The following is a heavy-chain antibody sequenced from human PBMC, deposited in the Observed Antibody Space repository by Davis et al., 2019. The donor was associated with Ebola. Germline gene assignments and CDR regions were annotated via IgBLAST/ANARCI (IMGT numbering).Heavy chain of an antibody. V-gene: IGHV4-31*03. CDR1: GGSISSGGYF. D-gene: IGHD4-11*01. J-gene: IGHJ6*03. Sequence: SETLSLTCSVSGGSISSGGYFWSWIRQHPGKGLEWIGHIYDSETSLYSPSLKSRVTISVDTSKNQFSLKLSSVTAADTAMYYCARDFRVRLQGYNYYNMDVWGKGTTVTVSS. CDR2: IYDSETS. CDR3: ARDFRVRLQGYNYYNMDV.